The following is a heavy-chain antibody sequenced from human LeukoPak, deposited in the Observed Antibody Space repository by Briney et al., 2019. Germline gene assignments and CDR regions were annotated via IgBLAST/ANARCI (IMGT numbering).Heavy chain of an antibody. CDR3: AKAYSSSWSNNWFDP. V-gene: IGHV3-30*18. D-gene: IGHD6-13*01. J-gene: IGHJ5*02. CDR1: GFTFSSYG. Sequence: GGSLRLSCAASGFTFSSYGMHWVRQAPGKGLEWVAVISYDGSNKYYADSVEGRFTISRDNSKNTLYLQMNSLRAEDTAVYYCAKAYSSSWSNNWFDPWGQGTLVTVSS. CDR2: ISYDGSNK.